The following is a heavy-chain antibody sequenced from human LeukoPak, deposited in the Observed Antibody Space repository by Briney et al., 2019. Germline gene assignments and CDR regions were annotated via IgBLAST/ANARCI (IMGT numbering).Heavy chain of an antibody. CDR1: GYTFTSYY. V-gene: IGHV1-46*01. D-gene: IGHD6-19*01. Sequence: GASVKVSCKASGYTFTSYYMHWVRQAPGQGLEWMGIINPSGGSTSYAQKFQGRVTMTTDTSTSTAYMELRSLRSDDTAVYYCARLPGIAVAGSGMDVWGKGTTVTVSS. CDR3: ARLPGIAVAGSGMDV. J-gene: IGHJ6*03. CDR2: INPSGGST.